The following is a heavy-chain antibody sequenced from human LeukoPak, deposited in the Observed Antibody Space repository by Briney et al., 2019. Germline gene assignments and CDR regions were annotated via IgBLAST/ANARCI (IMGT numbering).Heavy chain of an antibody. Sequence: RPGGSLRLSCAASGFTFDDYGMSWVRQAPGKGLEWVSGINWNGGSTGYADSVKGRFTISRDNAKNSLYLQMNSLRAEDTALYYCARDLDYYDSSGYYPFDYWGQGTLVTVSS. CDR1: GFTFDDYG. CDR3: ARDLDYYDSSGYYPFDY. CDR2: INWNGGST. V-gene: IGHV3-20*04. J-gene: IGHJ4*02. D-gene: IGHD3-22*01.